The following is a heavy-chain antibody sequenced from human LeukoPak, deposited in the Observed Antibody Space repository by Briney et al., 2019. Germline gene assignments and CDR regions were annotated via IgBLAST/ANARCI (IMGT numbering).Heavy chain of an antibody. D-gene: IGHD1-26*01. CDR1: GFTFDDYA. CDR2: ISWHSGTI. Sequence: GGSLRLSCAASGFTFDDYAMRWVRQAPGKGLEWVSGISWHSGTIDYADSVKGRFTISRDNAKNSLYLQMNSLRAEDTALYYCSKSESGGYYRPLDYWGQGTLVTVSS. CDR3: SKSESGGYYRPLDY. V-gene: IGHV3-9*01. J-gene: IGHJ4*02.